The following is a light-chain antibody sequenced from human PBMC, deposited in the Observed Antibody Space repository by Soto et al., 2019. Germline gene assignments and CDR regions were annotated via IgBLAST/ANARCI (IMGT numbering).Light chain of an antibody. V-gene: IGKV2-30*02. Sequence: DVVLTQSPLSLPVTLGQPASISCRSSQSLVHSDGIFYLNWFQQRPGQSPRRLIYQVSNRDNGVPARLSGSASGTDCTLAISRVEAEDVGVYYCMQGSHWPYTFGQGTKLEIK. CDR3: MQGSHWPYT. CDR1: QSLVHSDGIFY. J-gene: IGKJ2*01. CDR2: QVS.